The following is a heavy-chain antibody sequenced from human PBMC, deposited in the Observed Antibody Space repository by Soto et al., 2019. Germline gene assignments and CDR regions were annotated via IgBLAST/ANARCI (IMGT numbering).Heavy chain of an antibody. D-gene: IGHD3-10*01. CDR3: ARDRGYYGSGSPYGMDV. J-gene: IGHJ6*02. CDR1: GGSVSSGSYY. V-gene: IGHV4-61*01. Sequence: QVQLQESGPGLVKPSETLSLTCTVSGGSVSSGSYYWSWIRQPPGKGLEWIGYIYYSGSTNYNPSHKSRVTISVDTSKNQSSLKLGSVTAADTAVYYCARDRGYYGSGSPYGMDVWGQGTTVTVSS. CDR2: IYYSGST.